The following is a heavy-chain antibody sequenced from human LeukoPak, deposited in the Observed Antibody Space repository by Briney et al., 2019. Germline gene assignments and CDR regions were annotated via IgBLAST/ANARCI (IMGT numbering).Heavy chain of an antibody. V-gene: IGHV2-5*02. D-gene: IGHD3-10*01. CDR1: GFSLSTSGVG. CDR2: IYWDDDK. Sequence: SGPTLVKPTQPLTLTCTFSGFSLSTSGVGVGWIRQPPGKALEWLALIYWDDDKRYSPSLKIRLTITKDTSKNQVVLTMTNMDPVDTATYYCAHRSRGSGSYYNYFDYWGQGTLVTVSS. J-gene: IGHJ4*02. CDR3: AHRSRGSGSYYNYFDY.